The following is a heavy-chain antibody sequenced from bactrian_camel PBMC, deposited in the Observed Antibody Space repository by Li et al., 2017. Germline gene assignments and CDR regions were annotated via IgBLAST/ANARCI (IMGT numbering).Heavy chain of an antibody. Sequence: VQLVESGGGLVQPGGSLRLSCESSGFDFKKHAMSWVRQAPGKGLEWVSGILEDGKNRAVTDSVKGRFTISRVDATNTVYLQMNDLKSEDTALYYCARNQVPEYWGQGTQVTVS. V-gene: IGHV3S7*01. J-gene: IGHJ4*01. CDR3: ARNQVPEY. CDR1: GFDFKKHA. CDR2: ILEDGKNR.